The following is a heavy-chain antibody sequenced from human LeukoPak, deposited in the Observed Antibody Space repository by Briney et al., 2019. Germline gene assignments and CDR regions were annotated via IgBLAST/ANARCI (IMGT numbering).Heavy chain of an antibody. D-gene: IGHD1-26*01. V-gene: IGHV3-23*01. J-gene: IGHJ4*02. CDR3: ARDGGSGSYYQIYFDY. CDR1: GFTFSSCI. Sequence: PGGSLRLSCAASGFTFSSCIMSWVRQAPGKGLEWVSAISGSGTNTDYAASVKGRFTISRDNSKNTLYLQMNSLRAEDTAVYYCARDGGSGSYYQIYFDYWGQGTLVTVSS. CDR2: ISGSGTNT.